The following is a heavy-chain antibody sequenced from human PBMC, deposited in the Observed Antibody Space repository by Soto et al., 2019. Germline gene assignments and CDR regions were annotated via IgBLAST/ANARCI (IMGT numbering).Heavy chain of an antibody. J-gene: IGHJ6*02. CDR2: ISWDGGST. V-gene: IGHV3-43*01. D-gene: IGHD6-19*01. CDR3: AKDMSIAVAGNGYGMDV. CDR1: GFTFDDYT. Sequence: HPGGSLRLSCAASGFTFDDYTMHWVRQAPGKGLEWVSLISWDGGSTYYADSVKGRFTISRDNSKNSLYLQMNSLRTEDTALYYCAKDMSIAVAGNGYGMDVWGQGTTVTVSS.